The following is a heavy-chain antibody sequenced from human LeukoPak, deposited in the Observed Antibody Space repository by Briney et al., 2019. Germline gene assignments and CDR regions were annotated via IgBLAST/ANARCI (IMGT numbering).Heavy chain of an antibody. J-gene: IGHJ4*02. CDR1: GGSISSYY. CDR2: IYYSGST. Sequence: KPSETLSLTCTVSGGSISSYYWSWIRQPPGKGLEWIGYIYYSGSTNYSPSLKSRVTISVDTSKNQFSLKLSSVTAADTAVYYCARGLLDDYWGQGTLVTVSS. V-gene: IGHV4-59*01. CDR3: ARGLLDDY. D-gene: IGHD3-3*02.